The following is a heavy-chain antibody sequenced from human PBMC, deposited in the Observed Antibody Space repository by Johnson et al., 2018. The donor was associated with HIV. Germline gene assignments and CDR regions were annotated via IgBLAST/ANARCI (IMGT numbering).Heavy chain of an antibody. CDR2: MSYDGNNK. D-gene: IGHD1-7*01. Sequence: QVQVLESGGGLVQPGGSLRLSCAASGFTFSSYAIHWVRQAPDKGLEWVAIMSYDGNNKYYADSVKDRFTISRDNSKNTLYLQMNSLRPEDTAVYYCARDNREWQTGTKGDAFDIWGQGTMVTVSS. J-gene: IGHJ3*02. CDR1: GFTFSSYA. V-gene: IGHV3-30-3*01. CDR3: ARDNREWQTGTKGDAFDI.